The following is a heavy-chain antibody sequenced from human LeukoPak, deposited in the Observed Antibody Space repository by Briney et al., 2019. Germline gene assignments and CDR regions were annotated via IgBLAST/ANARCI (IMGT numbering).Heavy chain of an antibody. CDR2: IIPIFGTA. Sequence: SVKVSCKASGGTFSSYAISWVRQAPGQGLEWMGGIIPIFGTANYAQKFQGRVTITTDESTSTAYMELSSLRSEDTAVYYCARDLAPGAYVGFAFDIWGQGTMVTVSA. CDR3: ARDLAPGAYVGFAFDI. V-gene: IGHV1-69*05. D-gene: IGHD1-26*01. CDR1: GGTFSSYA. J-gene: IGHJ3*02.